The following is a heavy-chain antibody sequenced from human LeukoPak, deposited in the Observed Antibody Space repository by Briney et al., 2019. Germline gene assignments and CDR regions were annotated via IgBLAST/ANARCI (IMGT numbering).Heavy chain of an antibody. V-gene: IGHV3-23*01. Sequence: PGGSLRLSCAASGFTFSSYAMNWVRQAPGKGLQWVSVISTTSLNTYYADSVKGRFTISRDNSKNTLYLQMNSLRAEDTAVYYCAGNYGPSYFDYWGQGTLVTVSA. CDR3: AGNYGPSYFDY. CDR2: ISTTSLNT. D-gene: IGHD3-10*01. J-gene: IGHJ4*02. CDR1: GFTFSSYA.